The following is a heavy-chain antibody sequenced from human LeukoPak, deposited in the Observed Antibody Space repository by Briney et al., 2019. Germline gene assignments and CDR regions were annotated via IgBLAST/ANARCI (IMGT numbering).Heavy chain of an antibody. CDR2: ISAYNGAT. CDR1: GYTFTSYG. V-gene: IGHV1-18*01. CDR3: ARDRRSGPSYFDP. J-gene: IGHJ4*02. Sequence: ASVKVSCKASGYTFTSYGISWVRQAPGQGLEWMGWISAYNGATNYAQKFQGRVTMTTDTSTSTAYRELRSLRSDDTAVYYCARDRRSGPSYFDPWGQGTLVTVSS. D-gene: IGHD6-25*01.